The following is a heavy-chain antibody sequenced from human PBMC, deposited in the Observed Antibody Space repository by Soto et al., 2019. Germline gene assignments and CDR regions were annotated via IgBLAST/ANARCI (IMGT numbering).Heavy chain of an antibody. Sequence: GGSLRLSCAASGFTFSSYAMSWVRQAPGKGLEWVSAISGSGGSTYYADSVKGRFTISRDNSKNTLYLQMNSLRAEDTAVYYCAKRALIRGVPHYYYYMDVWGKGTTVTVSS. CDR1: GFTFSSYA. V-gene: IGHV3-23*01. J-gene: IGHJ6*03. D-gene: IGHD3-10*01. CDR3: AKRALIRGVPHYYYYMDV. CDR2: ISGSGGST.